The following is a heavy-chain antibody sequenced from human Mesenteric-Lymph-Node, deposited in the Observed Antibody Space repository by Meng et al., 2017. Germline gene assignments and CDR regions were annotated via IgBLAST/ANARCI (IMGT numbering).Heavy chain of an antibody. CDR3: VRGGYYTFDS. J-gene: IGHJ4*02. D-gene: IGHD2-2*02. Sequence: QVQPQEAGPGLVKPSGTLSLTCAVSGVSISSGRWWTWVRQPPGKGLEWIGEIHPSGSTNYNPSLKSRVTISLDKAKNLFSLELTSVTAADTAVYYCVRGGYYTFDSWGQGNLVTVSS. V-gene: IGHV4-4*02. CDR1: GVSISSGRW. CDR2: IHPSGST.